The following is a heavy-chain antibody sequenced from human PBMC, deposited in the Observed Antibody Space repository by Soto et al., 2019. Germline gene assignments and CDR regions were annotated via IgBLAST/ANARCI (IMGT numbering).Heavy chain of an antibody. CDR2: IYYSGST. J-gene: IGHJ5*02. Sequence: QLQLQESGPGLVKPSETLSLTCTVSGGSISSSSYYWGWIRQPPGKGLEWIGSIYYSGSTYYNPSLKSRVTISVDTSKNQFSLKLSSVTAADTAVYYCASSVVLWFGRNWFDPWGQGTLVTVSS. CDR1: GGSISSSSYY. D-gene: IGHD3-10*01. V-gene: IGHV4-39*01. CDR3: ASSVVLWFGRNWFDP.